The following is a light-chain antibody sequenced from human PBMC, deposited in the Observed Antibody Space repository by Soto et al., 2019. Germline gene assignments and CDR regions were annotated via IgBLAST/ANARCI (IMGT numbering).Light chain of an antibody. CDR2: EVT. CDR3: SSFKGTNSFV. Sequence: QSVLTQPASVSGSPGQSITISCTGTSSDVGGHNYVSWYQQHPGTAPKLMIYEVTNRPSGVSNRFSGSKSGNTASLTISGSQADDEANYYCSSFKGTNSFVFGTGTKVTVL. J-gene: IGLJ1*01. V-gene: IGLV2-14*01. CDR1: SSDVGGHNY.